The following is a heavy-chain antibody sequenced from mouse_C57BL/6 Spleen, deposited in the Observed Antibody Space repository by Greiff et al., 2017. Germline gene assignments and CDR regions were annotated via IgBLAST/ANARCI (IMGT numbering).Heavy chain of an antibody. Sequence: VQLQQPGAELVRPGSSVKLSCKASGYTFTSYWMDWVKQRPGQGLEWIGNIYPSDSETHYNQKFKDKATLTVDKSSSTAYMQLSSLTSEDSAVYYCARAGYYGAMDYWGQGTSVTVSS. V-gene: IGHV1-61*01. CDR3: ARAGYYGAMDY. J-gene: IGHJ4*01. CDR2: IYPSDSET. D-gene: IGHD1-1*01. CDR1: GYTFTSYW.